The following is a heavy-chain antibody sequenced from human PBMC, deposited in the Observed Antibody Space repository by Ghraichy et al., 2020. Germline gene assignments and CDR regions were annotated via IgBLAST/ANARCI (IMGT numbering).Heavy chain of an antibody. J-gene: IGHJ4*02. CDR1: GGSFSGYY. D-gene: IGHD3-3*01. CDR3: ARKYIKTYYDFWSGYYSSYFDY. Sequence: SETLSLTCAVYGGSFSGYYWSWIRKPPGKGLEWIGEINHSGSTNYNPSLKSRVTISVDTSKNQFSLKLSTVTAADTAVYYCARKYIKTYYDFWSGYYSSYFDYWGQGTLVTVSS. V-gene: IGHV4-34*01. CDR2: INHSGST.